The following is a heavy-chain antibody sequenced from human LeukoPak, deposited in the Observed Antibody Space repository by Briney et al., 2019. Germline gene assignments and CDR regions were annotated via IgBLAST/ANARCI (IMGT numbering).Heavy chain of an antibody. Sequence: PGRSLRLSCAASGFTFSAYWMNWVRQTPGRGLEWVASIKKDGSEKYYVDSVKGRFTISRDNAKNSLYLRMSDLRTEDTAIYYCARAACTGGSCYYAWGRGTLVTVSA. CDR2: IKKDGSEK. CDR3: ARAACTGGSCYYA. J-gene: IGHJ5*02. CDR1: GFTFSAYW. V-gene: IGHV3-7*01. D-gene: IGHD2-15*01.